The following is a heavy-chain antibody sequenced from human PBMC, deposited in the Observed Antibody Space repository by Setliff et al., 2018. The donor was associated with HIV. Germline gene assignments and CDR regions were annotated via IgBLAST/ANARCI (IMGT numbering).Heavy chain of an antibody. Sequence: LSLTCAVYGGSLSGYYWSWVRQSPGRGLEWIGEINQSGNTNFNPSLKSRLIISVDTSKSQLSLKLTSVTAADTALYYCAREGGQGYSGSGSFYHRNFDLWGRGTLVTVSS. J-gene: IGHJ2*01. CDR3: AREGGQGYSGSGSFYHRNFDL. CDR2: INQSGNT. V-gene: IGHV4-34*01. CDR1: GGSLSGYY. D-gene: IGHD3-10*01.